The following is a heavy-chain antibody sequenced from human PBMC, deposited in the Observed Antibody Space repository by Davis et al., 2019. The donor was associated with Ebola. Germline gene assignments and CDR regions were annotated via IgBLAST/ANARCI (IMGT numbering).Heavy chain of an antibody. Sequence: PSETLSLTCTVSGGSISSSSYYWGWIRQPPGKGLEWIGSIYYSGNTYYNPSLNSRVTLSVDTSKNQFSLKLSSVTAADTAVYYCARRDQGGSWNPFDIWGQGTMVTVSP. V-gene: IGHV4-39*01. CDR2: IYYSGNT. CDR1: GGSISSSSYY. J-gene: IGHJ3*02. D-gene: IGHD1-26*01. CDR3: ARRDQGGSWNPFDI.